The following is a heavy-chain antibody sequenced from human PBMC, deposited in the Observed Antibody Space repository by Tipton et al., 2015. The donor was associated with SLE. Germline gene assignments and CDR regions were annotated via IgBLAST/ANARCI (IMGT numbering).Heavy chain of an antibody. J-gene: IGHJ6*02. V-gene: IGHV4-59*08. CDR3: ARQRLRLLSPLDA. CDR1: VYSISSSHW. Sequence: TLSLTCNVSVYSISSSHWWSWIRQPPGKGLEWIGRIYYIGSTSYNPSLKSRVTISVDTSKNQFSLELTSVTAADTAVYYCARQRLRLLSPLDAWGQGTTVTVS. CDR2: IYYIGST. D-gene: IGHD3-10*01.